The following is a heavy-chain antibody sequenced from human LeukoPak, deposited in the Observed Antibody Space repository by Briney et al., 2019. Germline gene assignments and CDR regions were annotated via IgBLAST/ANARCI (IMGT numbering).Heavy chain of an antibody. CDR3: ARDGGRWLQFMDY. CDR1: GFTFSSYA. CDR2: ISGSGGST. V-gene: IGHV3-23*01. Sequence: AGGSLRLSCAASGFTFSSYAMSWVRQAPGKGLEWVAAISGSGGSTYYADSVKGRFTISRDNSKNTLYLQMNSLRAEDTAVYYCARDGGRWLQFMDYWGQGTLVTVSS. D-gene: IGHD5-24*01. J-gene: IGHJ4*02.